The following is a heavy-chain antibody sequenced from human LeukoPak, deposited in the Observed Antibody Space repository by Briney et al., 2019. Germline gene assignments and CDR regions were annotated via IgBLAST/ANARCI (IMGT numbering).Heavy chain of an antibody. CDR2: IYYSGST. Sequence: PSETLSLTCTVSGGSISSSSYYWGWIRQPPGKGLEWIGSIYYSGSTYYNPSLKSRVTISVDTSKNQFSLKLSSVTAADTAVYYCARWGLIYSSSSWYWGQGTLVTVSS. D-gene: IGHD6-6*01. J-gene: IGHJ4*02. CDR3: ARWGLIYSSSSWY. CDR1: GGSISSSSYY. V-gene: IGHV4-39*07.